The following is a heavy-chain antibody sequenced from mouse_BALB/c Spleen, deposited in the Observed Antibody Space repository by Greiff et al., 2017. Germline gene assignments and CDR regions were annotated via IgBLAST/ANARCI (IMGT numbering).Heavy chain of an antibody. CDR2: ISYDGSN. J-gene: IGHJ3*01. D-gene: IGHD2-3*01. V-gene: IGHV3-6*02. Sequence: EVQLQESGPGLVKPSQSLSLTCSVTGYSITSGYYWNWIRQFPGNKLEWMGYISYDGSNNYNPSLKNRISITRDTSKNQFFLKLNSVTTEDTATYYCANYDGYAWFAYWGQGTLVTVSA. CDR3: ANYDGYAWFAY. CDR1: GYSITSGYY.